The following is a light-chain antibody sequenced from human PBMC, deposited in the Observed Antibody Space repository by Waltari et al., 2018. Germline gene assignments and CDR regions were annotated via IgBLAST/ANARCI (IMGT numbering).Light chain of an antibody. CDR1: ALPKQY. CDR2: KDS. CDR3: QSADSSGTVV. J-gene: IGLJ2*01. Sequence: SYELTQPPSVAVSAGQTASITCSGDALPKQYAYWYQQKPGQAPVLVIYKDSERPSGIPERFSGSSSGTTVTLTISGVQAEDEADYYCQSADSSGTVVFGGGTKLTVL. V-gene: IGLV3-25*03.